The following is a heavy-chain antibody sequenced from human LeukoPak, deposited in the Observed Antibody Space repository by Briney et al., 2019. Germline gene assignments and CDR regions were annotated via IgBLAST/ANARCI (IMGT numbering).Heavy chain of an antibody. Sequence: GESLKISCKGSGYSFTNFWIGWARQVPGKGLEWMGVIYPGDSNTRYSPSFQGQVTISVDKSITTAYLQWSSLKTSDTAIYYCASLSWGPGDSYYGMDVWGKGTTVTVSS. CDR2: IYPGDSNT. V-gene: IGHV5-51*01. CDR1: GYSFTNFW. D-gene: IGHD3-16*01. J-gene: IGHJ6*04. CDR3: ASLSWGPGDSYYGMDV.